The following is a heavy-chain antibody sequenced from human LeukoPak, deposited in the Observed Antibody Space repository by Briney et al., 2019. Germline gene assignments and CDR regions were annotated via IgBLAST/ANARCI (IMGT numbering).Heavy chain of an antibody. Sequence: SETLSLTCTVSGGSIRSYYWSWIRQSPGKGVEWVGYIYASGATNYNASLKSRVTISVDPSNNQFSLKQSPVTAADTAVYYCARHSSEVRGWFDPWGQGTLVTVSS. J-gene: IGHJ5*02. V-gene: IGHV4-4*09. D-gene: IGHD2-21*01. CDR1: GGSIRSYY. CDR3: ARHSSEVRGWFDP. CDR2: IYASGAT.